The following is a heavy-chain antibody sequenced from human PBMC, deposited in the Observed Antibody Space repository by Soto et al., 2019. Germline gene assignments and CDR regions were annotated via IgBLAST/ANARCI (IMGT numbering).Heavy chain of an antibody. D-gene: IGHD5-12*01. J-gene: IGHJ4*02. CDR2: TYPSGST. CDR1: RHSISGHS. CDR3: VRGRSYSVYGF. Sequence: SETLSLTCTVSRHSISGHSWIWIRQPAGKGLEWIGHTYPSGSTSYNPSLRSRVTMSLDTSCNQIFLTLTSVTAADTAVFYCVRGRSYSVYGFWGPGTLVT. V-gene: IGHV4-4*07.